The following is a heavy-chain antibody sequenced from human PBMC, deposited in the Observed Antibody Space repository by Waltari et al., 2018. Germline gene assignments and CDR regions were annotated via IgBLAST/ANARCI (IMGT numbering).Heavy chain of an antibody. CDR3: AKAGGIHNYPLDP. CDR1: GYTFTNYG. D-gene: IGHD1-26*01. J-gene: IGHJ5*02. Sequence: QVEESGGGVVQPGGSLRLSCVASGYTFTNYGMHWVRKAPGKGVGWLAVISTDGSNKYYEDSGKGRFTVSRDNSKNSVYLQMNSLRPEDTALYFCAKAGGIHNYPLDPWGQGTLVTVSS. CDR2: ISTDGSNK. V-gene: IGHV3-30*18.